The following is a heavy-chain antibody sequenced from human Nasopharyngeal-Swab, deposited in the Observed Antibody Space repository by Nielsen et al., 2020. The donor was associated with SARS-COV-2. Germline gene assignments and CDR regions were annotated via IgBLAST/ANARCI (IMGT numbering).Heavy chain of an antibody. Sequence: GESLKTSCAASGFTFSDSAIHWVRQASGKGLEWVGRIRSKGNTYATEYAASVKGRFIIFRDDPTNTAYLQMNSLKTEDTAVYYCTRCGGGCYSGRDYWGQGTLVTVSS. CDR2: IRSKGNTYAT. CDR1: GFTFSDSA. J-gene: IGHJ4*02. V-gene: IGHV3-73*01. D-gene: IGHD2-15*01. CDR3: TRCGGGCYSGRDY.